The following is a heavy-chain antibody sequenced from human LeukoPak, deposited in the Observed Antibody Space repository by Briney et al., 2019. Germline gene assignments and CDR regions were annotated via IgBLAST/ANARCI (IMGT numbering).Heavy chain of an antibody. CDR2: IIPISGTA. CDR1: GGTFSSHA. D-gene: IGHD2-2*01. V-gene: IGHV1-69*05. J-gene: IGHJ6*03. Sequence: GASVKVSCKASGGTFSSHAIAWVRQAPGQGHEWMGGIIPISGTANHAEKLQGRVAVPTDDSTSTDYLELSSLASDDTAVYYCARGLQYQLLKALGHYYMDVWGEGTTVTVSS. CDR3: ARGLQYQLLKALGHYYMDV.